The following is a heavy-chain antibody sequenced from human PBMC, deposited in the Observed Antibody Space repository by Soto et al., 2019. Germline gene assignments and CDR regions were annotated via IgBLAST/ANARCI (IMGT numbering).Heavy chain of an antibody. J-gene: IGHJ4*02. V-gene: IGHV4-31*11. CDR3: ARAGYCSGGSCYLFPVDY. CDR1: GGSISSGGYY. CDR2: IYYSGST. D-gene: IGHD2-15*01. Sequence: SETLSLTCAVSGGSISSGGYYWSWIRQHPGKGLEWIGYIYYSGSTYYNPSLKSRVTISVDTSKNQFSLKLSSVTAADTAVYYCARAGYCSGGSCYLFPVDYWGQGTLVTVSS.